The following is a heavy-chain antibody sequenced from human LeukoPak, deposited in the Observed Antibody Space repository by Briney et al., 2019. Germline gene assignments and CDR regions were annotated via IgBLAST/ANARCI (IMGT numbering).Heavy chain of an antibody. D-gene: IGHD2-2*02. V-gene: IGHV4-39*07. CDR2: IYYSGST. CDR1: GGSISSSSYY. CDR3: ARDVVGCSSTSCYISYYYYYYMDV. Sequence: SETLSLTCTVSGGSISSSSYYCGWIRQPPGKGLEWIGSIYYSGSTYYNPSLKSRVTISVDTSKNQFSLKLSSVTAADTAVYYCARDVVGCSSTSCYISYYYYYYMDVWGKGTTVTVSS. J-gene: IGHJ6*03.